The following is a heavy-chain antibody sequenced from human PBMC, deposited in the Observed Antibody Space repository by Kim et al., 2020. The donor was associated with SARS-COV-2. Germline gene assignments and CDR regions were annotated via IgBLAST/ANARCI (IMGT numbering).Heavy chain of an antibody. CDR2: IYYSGST. Sequence: SETLSLTCTVSGGSISSSSYYWGWIRQPPGKGLEWIGSIYYSGSTYYNPSLKSRVTISVDTSKNQFSLKLSSVTAADTAVYYCARDGYSSGWYDYYFDYWGQGTLVTVSS. D-gene: IGHD6-19*01. V-gene: IGHV4-39*07. CDR3: ARDGYSSGWYDYYFDY. J-gene: IGHJ4*02. CDR1: GGSISSSSYY.